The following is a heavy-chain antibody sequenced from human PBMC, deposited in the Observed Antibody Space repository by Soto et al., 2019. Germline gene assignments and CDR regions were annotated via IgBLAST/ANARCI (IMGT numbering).Heavy chain of an antibody. CDR1: GNTHTIYF. J-gene: IGHJ4*02. D-gene: IGHD1-26*01. CDR3: ARGGSYYAH. Sequence: QVQLVQSGAEMKQPGASVRVSCKASGNTHTIYFIHWLRQAPGQGLEWMGWINSVSGGTNFAHKFQGRVTMTRDTSTTTAFMEPSGLTSDDTAVYYCARGGSYYAHWGQGTLVTVSS. V-gene: IGHV1-2*02. CDR2: INSVSGGT.